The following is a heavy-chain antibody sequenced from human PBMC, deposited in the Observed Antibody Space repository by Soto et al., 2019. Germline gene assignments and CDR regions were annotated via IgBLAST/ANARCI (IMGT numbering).Heavy chain of an antibody. J-gene: IGHJ5*02. CDR2: IYYSGST. D-gene: IGHD3-10*01. CDR3: ARETKAITMVRGVIRENWFDP. V-gene: IGHV4-31*03. CDR1: GGSISSGGYY. Sequence: PSETLSLTCTVSGGSISSGGYYWSWIRQHPGKGLEWIGYIYYSGSTYYNPSLKSRVTISVDTSKNQFSLKLSSVTAADTAVYYCARETKAITMVRGVIRENWFDPWGQGTLVTVSS.